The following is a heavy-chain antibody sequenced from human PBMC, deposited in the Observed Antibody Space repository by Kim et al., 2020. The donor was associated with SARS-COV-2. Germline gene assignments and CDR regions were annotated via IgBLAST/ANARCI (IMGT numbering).Heavy chain of an antibody. V-gene: IGHV3-23*01. CDR1: GFAFSSYL. J-gene: IGHJ3*02. D-gene: IGHD3-22*01. CDR3: AKVAASDYYDSSGYHDAFDM. CDR2: ISGSGSGT. Sequence: GGSLRLSCAASGFAFSSYLMSWVLQAPGKGLEWVSGISGSGSGTYYSDSEKGRFTISRDNSKSSLYLQMNSLRVEDTAVYYCAKVAASDYYDSSGYHDAFDMWGQGTMVTVSS.